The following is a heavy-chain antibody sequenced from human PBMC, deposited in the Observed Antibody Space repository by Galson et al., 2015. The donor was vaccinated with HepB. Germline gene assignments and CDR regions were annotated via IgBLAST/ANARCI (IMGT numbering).Heavy chain of an antibody. V-gene: IGHV3-23*01. CDR2: ISGSGGST. Sequence: SLRLSCAASGFTFSSYAMSWVRQAPGKGLEWVSAISGSGGSTYYADSVKGRFTISRDNSKNTLYLQMNSLRAEDTAVYYCAKDSLLVLDYYYGMDVWGQGTTVTVSS. J-gene: IGHJ6*02. CDR3: AKDSLLVLDYYYGMDV. CDR1: GFTFSSYA. D-gene: IGHD6-13*01.